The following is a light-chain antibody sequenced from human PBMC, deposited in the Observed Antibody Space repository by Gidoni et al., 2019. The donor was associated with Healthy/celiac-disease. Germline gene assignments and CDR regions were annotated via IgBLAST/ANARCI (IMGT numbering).Light chain of an antibody. Sequence: DFVMTQSPDSLAVSLGERATINCKSSQSVLYSSNNKNYLAWYQQKPGQPPKLLIYWASTRESGVPDRFSGSGSGTDFTLTISSLQAEDVAVYYCQQYYRTPRTFGQGTRLEI. J-gene: IGKJ5*01. CDR3: QQYYRTPRT. V-gene: IGKV4-1*01. CDR1: QSVLYSSNNKNY. CDR2: WAS.